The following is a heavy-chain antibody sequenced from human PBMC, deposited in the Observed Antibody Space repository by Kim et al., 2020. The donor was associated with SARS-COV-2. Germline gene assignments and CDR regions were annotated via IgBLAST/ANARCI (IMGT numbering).Heavy chain of an antibody. J-gene: IGHJ4*02. V-gene: IGHV3-48*03. D-gene: IGHD3-16*01. Sequence: GGSLRLSCAASGFTFSSYEMNWVRQAPGKGQEWVSYISSSGSTIYYSDSVKGRFTISRDNAKNSLYLQMNSLRAEDTAVYYCARDVGAYYFDYWGQGTLVTVSS. CDR1: GFTFSSYE. CDR3: ARDVGAYYFDY. CDR2: ISSSGSTI.